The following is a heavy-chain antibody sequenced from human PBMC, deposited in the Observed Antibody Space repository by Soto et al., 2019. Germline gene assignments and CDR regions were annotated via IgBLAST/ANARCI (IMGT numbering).Heavy chain of an antibody. CDR3: ARVYLVVPLRLIDY. V-gene: IGHV3-33*01. D-gene: IGHD2-2*01. CDR1: GFTFSSYG. CDR2: IWYDGSKK. J-gene: IGHJ4*02. Sequence: QVQLVESGGGVVQPGRSLRLSCAASGFTFSSYGMHWVRQAPGKGLEWVAVIWYDGSKKYYADSVKGRLTISRDTSRKTMSLQRNSLRADDAVVYYCARVYLVVPLRLIDYCAQGPQVTFSS.